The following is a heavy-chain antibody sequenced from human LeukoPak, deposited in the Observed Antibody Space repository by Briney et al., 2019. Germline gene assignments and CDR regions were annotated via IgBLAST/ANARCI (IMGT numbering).Heavy chain of an antibody. V-gene: IGHV3-49*03. CDR1: GFTFGDYS. CDR2: IRSKDYGGTT. CDR3: TRDQTPYY. Sequence: GGSLRLSCTASGFTFGDYSMTWFRQAPGKGLEWVGFIRSKDYGGTTEYAASVKGRFSMSRDDSKNIAYLQMNSLKTEDTAVYYCTRDQTPYYWGQGTLVTVSS. J-gene: IGHJ4*02.